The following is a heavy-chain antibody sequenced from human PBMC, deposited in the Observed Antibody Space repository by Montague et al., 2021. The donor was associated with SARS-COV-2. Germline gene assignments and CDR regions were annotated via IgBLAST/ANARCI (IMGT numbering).Heavy chain of an antibody. CDR3: TQERGPGRTTWHYFDY. V-gene: IGHV6-1*01. D-gene: IGHD1-14*01. CDR1: GDSVSSNIAA. CDR2: TYYRSKWYN. Sequence: CAISGDSVSSNIAAWNWIRQSPSRGLEWLGRTYYRSKWYNDYAVSVRSRITISPDTSKNQFSLQLNSVTPEDTAVYYCTQERGPGRTTWHYFDYWGQGATVTVSS. J-gene: IGHJ4*03.